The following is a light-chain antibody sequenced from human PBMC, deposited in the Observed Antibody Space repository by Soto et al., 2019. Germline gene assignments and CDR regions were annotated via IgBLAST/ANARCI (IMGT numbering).Light chain of an antibody. CDR1: QSISSW. J-gene: IGKJ1*01. V-gene: IGKV1-5*01. Sequence: LQTTEAPSTLSASVGDRVTITCRASQSISSWLAWYQQKPGKAPKLLIYDASSLESGVPSRFSGSGSGTEFTLTISSLQPDDFATYYCQQYNSYRTFGQGTKVDI. CDR3: QQYNSYRT. CDR2: DAS.